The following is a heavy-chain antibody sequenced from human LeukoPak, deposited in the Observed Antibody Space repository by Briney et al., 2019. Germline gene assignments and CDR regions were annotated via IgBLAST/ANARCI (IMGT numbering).Heavy chain of an antibody. J-gene: IGHJ4*02. Sequence: GGPLRLSCAASGFTFSSRAMYWVRQAPAKGLEWVAGLSYDGSNTYYLDSVKGRFTISGDNSKNTLYLQMDSLRTEDTAVYYCAKDPHQLILSNYFDDWGQGTLVTVSS. V-gene: IGHV3-30*18. D-gene: IGHD2/OR15-2a*01. CDR2: LSYDGSNT. CDR3: AKDPHQLILSNYFDD. CDR1: GFTFSSRA.